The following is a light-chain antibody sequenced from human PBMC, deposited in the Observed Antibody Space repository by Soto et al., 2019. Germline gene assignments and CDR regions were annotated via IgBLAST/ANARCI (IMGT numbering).Light chain of an antibody. CDR2: LGS. V-gene: IGKV2-28*01. Sequence: DIVMTQSPLSLSVTPGEPASISCRSSQSLLHSNGYNYVDWYLQKPGQSPHLLIYLGSNRASGVPDRFSGSGSGTDFTLKISRVEAEDVAVYYCMQTLQSAFTFGPGTKVDVK. J-gene: IGKJ3*01. CDR1: QSLLHSNGYNY. CDR3: MQTLQSAFT.